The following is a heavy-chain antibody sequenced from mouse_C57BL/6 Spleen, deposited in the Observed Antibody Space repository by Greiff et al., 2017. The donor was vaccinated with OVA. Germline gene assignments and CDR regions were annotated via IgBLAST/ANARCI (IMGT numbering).Heavy chain of an antibody. D-gene: IGHD1-1*01. CDR1: GFTFSDYG. CDR2: ISSGSSTI. CDR3: ARQGSSPFDY. V-gene: IGHV5-17*01. Sequence: EVMLVESGGGLVKPGGSLKLSCAASGFTFSDYGMHWVRQAPEKGLEWVAYISSGSSTIYYADTVKGRFTISRDNAKNTLYLQMTSLRSEDTAMYYCARQGSSPFDYWGQGTTLTVSS. J-gene: IGHJ2*01.